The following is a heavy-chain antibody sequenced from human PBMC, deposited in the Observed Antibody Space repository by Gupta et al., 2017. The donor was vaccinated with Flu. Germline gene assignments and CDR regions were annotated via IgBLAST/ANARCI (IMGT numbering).Heavy chain of an antibody. D-gene: IGHD2-15*01. J-gene: IGHJ4*02. Sequence: EVQLLESGGGLVQPGGSLRLSCAASGFPFSSYAMSWVRQAPGKGLEWVSAISGSGGSTYYADSVKGRFTISRDNSKNTLYLQMNSLRAEDTAVYYCAKDYRSGSKGDYFDYWGQGTLVTVSS. CDR1: GFPFSSYA. CDR3: AKDYRSGSKGDYFDY. V-gene: IGHV3-23*01. CDR2: ISGSGGST.